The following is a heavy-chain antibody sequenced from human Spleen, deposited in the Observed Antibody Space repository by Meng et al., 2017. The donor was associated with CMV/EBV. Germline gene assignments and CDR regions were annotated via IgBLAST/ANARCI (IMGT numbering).Heavy chain of an antibody. CDR2: VNPNSGNT. CDR3: ARGRPSLRSNWFDP. V-gene: IGHV1-8*01. Sequence: ASVKVSCKASGYTFTSYDINWVRQATGQGLEWMGWVNPNSGNTGYAQKFQGRVTMTRNTSISTAYMELSSLRSEDTAVYYCARGRPSLRSNWFDPWGQGTLVTVS. CDR1: GYTFTSYD. J-gene: IGHJ5*02.